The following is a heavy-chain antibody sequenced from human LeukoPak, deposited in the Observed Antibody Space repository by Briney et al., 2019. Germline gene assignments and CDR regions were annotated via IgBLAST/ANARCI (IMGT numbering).Heavy chain of an antibody. D-gene: IGHD5-24*01. Sequence: SETLSLTCTVSGVSISSGDYYWSWIRQPPGKGLEWIGYIYYSGSTYYNPSLKSRVTISVDTSKNQFSLKLSSVTAADTAVYYCARADRDGYNIDYWGQGTLVTVSS. CDR1: GVSISSGDYY. J-gene: IGHJ4*02. CDR3: ARADRDGYNIDY. V-gene: IGHV4-30-4*01. CDR2: IYYSGST.